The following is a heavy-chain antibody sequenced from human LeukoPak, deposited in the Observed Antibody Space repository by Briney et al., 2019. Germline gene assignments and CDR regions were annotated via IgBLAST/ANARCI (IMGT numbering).Heavy chain of an antibody. CDR3: AREYCSGGSCYSGLIDY. J-gene: IGHJ4*02. Sequence: SETLSLTCTVSGGSISSYYWSWTRQPPGKGLEWIGYIYTSGSTNYNPSLKSRVTISVDTSKNQFSLKLSSVTAADTAVYYCAREYCSGGSCYSGLIDYWGQGTLVTVSS. D-gene: IGHD2-15*01. CDR2: IYTSGST. CDR1: GGSISSYY. V-gene: IGHV4-4*08.